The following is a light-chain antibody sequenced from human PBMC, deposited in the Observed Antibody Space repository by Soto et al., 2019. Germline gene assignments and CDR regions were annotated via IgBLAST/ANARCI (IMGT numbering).Light chain of an antibody. CDR2: GAS. CDR3: QQYNNWLPWT. CDR1: QSVSSN. V-gene: IGKV3-15*01. J-gene: IGKJ1*01. Sequence: EIVMSLSPAALSVSQGERASLSCRASQSVSSNLAWYQYTPGQAPRLLIYGASTRATGIPARFSGSGSGTEFTLTISCLQSEDFAVYYCQQYNNWLPWTFCQGTKVDIK.